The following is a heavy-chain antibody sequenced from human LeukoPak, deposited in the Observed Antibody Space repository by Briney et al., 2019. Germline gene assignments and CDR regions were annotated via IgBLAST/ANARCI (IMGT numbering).Heavy chain of an antibody. CDR1: GYTFTGYY. D-gene: IGHD6-13*01. J-gene: IGHJ4*02. CDR2: INPSGGST. V-gene: IGHV1-46*01. CDR3: ASRGSSWYGPDDY. Sequence: ASVKVSCKASGYTFTGYYMHWVRQAPGQGLEWMGIINPSGGSTSYGKKFQGRVTMTRDTSTSTVYMELSSLRSEDTAVYYCASRGSSWYGPDDYWGQGTLVTVSS.